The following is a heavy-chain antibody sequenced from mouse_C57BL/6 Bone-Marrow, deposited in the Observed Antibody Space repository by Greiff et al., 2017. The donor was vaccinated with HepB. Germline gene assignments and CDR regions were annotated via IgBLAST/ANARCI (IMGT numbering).Heavy chain of an antibody. CDR1: GFTFTDYY. J-gene: IGHJ4*01. V-gene: IGHV7-3*01. Sequence: DVHLVESGGGLVQPGGSLSLSCAASGFTFTDYYMSWVRQPPGKALEWLGFIRNKANGYTTEYSASVKGRFTISRDNSQSILYLQMNALRAEDSATYYCARYPRWLLRYYYAMDYWGQGTSVTVSS. CDR2: IRNKANGYTT. D-gene: IGHD2-3*01. CDR3: ARYPRWLLRYYYAMDY.